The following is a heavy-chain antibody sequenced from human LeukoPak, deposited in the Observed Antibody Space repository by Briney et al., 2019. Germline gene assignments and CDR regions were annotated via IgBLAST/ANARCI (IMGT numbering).Heavy chain of an antibody. J-gene: IGHJ4*02. CDR1: GLTFSSYS. D-gene: IGHD2-15*01. CDR2: ISSSSSAI. V-gene: IGHV3-48*01. CDR3: ARDRGAYCSGGSCYTPH. Sequence: GGSLRLSCAASGLTFSSYSMNWVRQSPGKGLEWVSYISSSSSAIYYADSVKGRFTISRDNAKNSLYLQMNSLRAEDTAVYYCARDRGAYCSGGSCYTPHWGQGTLVTVSS.